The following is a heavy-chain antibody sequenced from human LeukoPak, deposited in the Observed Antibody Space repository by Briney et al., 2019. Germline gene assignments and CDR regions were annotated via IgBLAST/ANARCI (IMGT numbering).Heavy chain of an antibody. CDR1: GFSLCSYA. V-gene: IGHV3-23*01. CDR2: ISGSGGRT. D-gene: IGHD5-18*01. CDR3: AKGATKYSYGGTDY. J-gene: IGHJ4*02. Sequence: GGSLRLSCAASGFSLCSYAMSWFRQAPGKGVEWVSAISGSGGRTYYADSAKGRLTMSRDNSKNTLYLQMNSLRAEDTAVYYCAKGATKYSYGGTDYWGQGTLVTVSS.